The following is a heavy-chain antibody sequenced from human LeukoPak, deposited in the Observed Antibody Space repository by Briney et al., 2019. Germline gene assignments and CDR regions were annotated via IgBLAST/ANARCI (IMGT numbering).Heavy chain of an antibody. J-gene: IGHJ3*02. Sequence: ASVKVSCKASGGTFSSYAISWVRQAPGQGLEWMGGIIPIFGTANYAQKFQGRVTITTDESTSTAYMELSSLRSEDTAVYYCAREFYGSGSYYDAFDIWGQGTMVTVSS. D-gene: IGHD3-10*01. V-gene: IGHV1-69*05. CDR1: GGTFSSYA. CDR2: IIPIFGTA. CDR3: AREFYGSGSYYDAFDI.